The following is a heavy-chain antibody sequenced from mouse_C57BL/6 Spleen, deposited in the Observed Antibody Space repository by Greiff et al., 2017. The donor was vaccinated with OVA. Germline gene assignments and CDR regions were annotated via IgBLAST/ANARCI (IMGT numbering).Heavy chain of an antibody. V-gene: IGHV1-18*01. CDR1: GYTFTDYN. D-gene: IGHD3-2*02. CDR2: INPNNGGT. CDR3: ARNPGQLRLYYAMDY. J-gene: IGHJ4*01. Sequence: VKLQQSGPELVKPGASVKIPCKASGYTFTDYNMDWVKQSHGKSLEWIGDINPNNGGTISNQKLKGKATLTVDKSSSTAYMELRSLTSEDTAVYYCARNPGQLRLYYAMDYWGQGTSVTVSS.